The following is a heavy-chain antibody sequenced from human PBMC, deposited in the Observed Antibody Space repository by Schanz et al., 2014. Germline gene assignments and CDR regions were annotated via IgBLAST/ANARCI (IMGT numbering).Heavy chain of an antibody. D-gene: IGHD6-19*01. CDR2: VSRSTPDI. Sequence: EVQLLESGGGLVQPGGSLRLSCTASGFTFSSYSMNWVRQAPGKGLEWVSYVSRSTPDIYYADSVKGRFTISRDNAKNSLYLQMNSLRAEDTALYYCTKDKSQIAVAGLFDLWGQGTLVTVSS. V-gene: IGHV3-48*04. CDR1: GFTFSSYS. CDR3: TKDKSQIAVAGLFDL. J-gene: IGHJ4*02.